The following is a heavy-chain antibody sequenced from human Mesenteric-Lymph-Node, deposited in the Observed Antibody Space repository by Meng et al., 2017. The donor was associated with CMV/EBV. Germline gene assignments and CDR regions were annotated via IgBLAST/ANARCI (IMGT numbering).Heavy chain of an antibody. CDR3: ARTYYDFWSGYYNNYYYGMDV. D-gene: IGHD3-3*01. CDR1: GYTFTNYA. CDR2: IIPILGIA. V-gene: IGHV1-69*10. J-gene: IGHJ6*02. Sequence: SVKVSCKPSGYTFTNYAINWVRQAPGQGLEWMGGIIPILGIANYAQKFQCRVTITADKSTSTAYMELSSLRSEDTAVYYCARTYYDFWSGYYNNYYYGMDVWGQGTTVTVSS.